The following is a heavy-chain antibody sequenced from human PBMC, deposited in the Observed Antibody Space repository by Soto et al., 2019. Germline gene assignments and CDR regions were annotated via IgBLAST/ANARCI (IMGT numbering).Heavy chain of an antibody. CDR3: VKGEGYNCFDY. D-gene: IGHD5-12*01. CDR2: IRASADTT. V-gene: IGHV3-23*01. Sequence: EVQLLESGGGLVQPGESRRLSCTASGFTFSNYDMNWVRQAPGKGLEWVSFIRASADTTYYADSVQGRFTISRDNSKNTLYLKMNSLRAEDTALYYCVKGEGYNCFDYWGQGTLFTVSS. CDR1: GFTFSNYD. J-gene: IGHJ4*02.